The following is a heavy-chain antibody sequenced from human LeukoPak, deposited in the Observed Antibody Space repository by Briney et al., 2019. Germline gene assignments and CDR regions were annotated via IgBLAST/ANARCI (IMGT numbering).Heavy chain of an antibody. Sequence: PSETLSLTCTVSGASMSSYYWTWIRQSPGKGLEWIGYVSYEGTTNYNPSLKSRVSISGDTSKNQFFLGLNSVTAADTAVYYCARDLGIADFDYWGQGTLVTVSS. CDR3: ARDLGIADFDY. J-gene: IGHJ4*02. D-gene: IGHD6-13*01. V-gene: IGHV4-59*01. CDR2: VSYEGTT. CDR1: GASMSSYY.